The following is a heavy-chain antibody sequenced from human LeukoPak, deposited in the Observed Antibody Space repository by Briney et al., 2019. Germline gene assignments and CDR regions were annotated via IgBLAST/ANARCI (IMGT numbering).Heavy chain of an antibody. CDR1: GGSVSSDGSF. V-gene: IGHV4-39*07. CDR3: VRDTGRYAIDY. D-gene: IGHD3-16*01. J-gene: IGHJ4*02. Sequence: SETLSLTCSVSGGSVSSDGSFWGWVRQPLGRGLEWMGSVSHRGTTFHNLSLRSRVTVSADTSKNHFSLTLSSVTATDTAVYYCVRDTGRYAIDYWGQGILVTVSS. CDR2: VSHRGTT.